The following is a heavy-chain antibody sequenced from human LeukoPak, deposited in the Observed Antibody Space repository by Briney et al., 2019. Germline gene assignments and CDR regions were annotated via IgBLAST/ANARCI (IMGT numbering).Heavy chain of an antibody. CDR3: ARGPTISETGYFDY. Sequence: PSETLSLTCADGGYFSAYYWSWIRQSPGKGLEWIAEINHRGDTNYNPSVKSRVSISVDTSKNQFSLKVTSLTAADTAVYYCARGPTISETGYFDYWGQGTLVTVSS. J-gene: IGHJ4*03. V-gene: IGHV4-34*01. D-gene: IGHD1-1*01. CDR1: GGYFSAYY. CDR2: INHRGDT.